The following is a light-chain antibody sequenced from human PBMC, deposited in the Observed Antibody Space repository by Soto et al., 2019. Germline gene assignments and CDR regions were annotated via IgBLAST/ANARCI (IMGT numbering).Light chain of an antibody. Sequence: QSVLTQTASVSGSPGQSITISCTGTSSDVGSYNLVSWYQQHPGKAPKLMIYEGSKRPSGVSNRSSGSKSGNTPCLTISGLQAEDEADYYCCSYAGTSTWGYVFGNGTKLTVL. J-gene: IGLJ1*01. V-gene: IGLV2-23*01. CDR3: CSYAGTSTWGYV. CDR2: EGS. CDR1: SSDVGSYNL.